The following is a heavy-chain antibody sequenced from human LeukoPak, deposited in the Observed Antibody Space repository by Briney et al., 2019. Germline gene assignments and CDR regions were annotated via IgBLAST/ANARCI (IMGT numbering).Heavy chain of an antibody. Sequence: ASVTVSCKASGYTFNNYGISWVRQAPGQGLEWMGWISVYNDNTKYSQNLQGRVTLTTDKSTNTAYMELRSLRSDDTAIYYCARAVSGGSSFFYMDVWGKGTTVTI. V-gene: IGHV1-18*01. J-gene: IGHJ6*03. D-gene: IGHD2-15*01. CDR3: ARAVSGGSSFFYMDV. CDR1: GYTFNNYG. CDR2: ISVYNDNT.